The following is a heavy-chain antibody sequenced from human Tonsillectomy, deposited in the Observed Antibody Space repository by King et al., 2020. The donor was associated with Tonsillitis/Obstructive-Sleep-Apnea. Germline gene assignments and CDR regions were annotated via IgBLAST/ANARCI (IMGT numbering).Heavy chain of an antibody. Sequence: VQLVESGGGLVQPGGSLRLSCAASGFTFSSYEMNWVRQAPGKGLEWVSYISSSGSTIYYADSVKGRVTISRDNAKNSLYLQMNDLRAEDTAVYYCARDSLGWYFDLWGRGTLVSVSS. CDR1: GFTFSSYE. J-gene: IGHJ2*01. CDR3: ARDSLGWYFDL. CDR2: ISSSGSTI. V-gene: IGHV3-48*03. D-gene: IGHD5-12*01.